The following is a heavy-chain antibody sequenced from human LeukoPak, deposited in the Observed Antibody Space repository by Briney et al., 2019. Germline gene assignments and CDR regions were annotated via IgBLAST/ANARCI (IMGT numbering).Heavy chain of an antibody. Sequence: GASVKVSCKASGYTLTGYYMHWVRQAPGQGLEWMGWINPNSGGTNYALKFQGRVTMTRDTSISTAYMELSRLRSDDTAVYYCARAVAVTMVQGVKYWGQGTLVTVSS. V-gene: IGHV1-2*02. CDR2: INPNSGGT. CDR1: GYTLTGYY. D-gene: IGHD3-10*01. CDR3: ARAVAVTMVQGVKY. J-gene: IGHJ4*02.